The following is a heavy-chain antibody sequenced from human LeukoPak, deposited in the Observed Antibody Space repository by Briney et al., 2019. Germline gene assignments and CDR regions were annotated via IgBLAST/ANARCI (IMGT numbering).Heavy chain of an antibody. Sequence: PGGSLRLSCTASGFAVGDYAMSWVRQAPGKGLEWVGFIRSKAYGGTTEYAASVKGRFTISRDDSKSIAYLQMNSLKTEDTAVYYCTRPQYCSGGSCYPSDYWGQGTLVTVSS. CDR2: IRSKAYGGTT. V-gene: IGHV3-49*04. J-gene: IGHJ4*02. CDR1: GFAVGDYA. CDR3: TRPQYCSGGSCYPSDY. D-gene: IGHD2-15*01.